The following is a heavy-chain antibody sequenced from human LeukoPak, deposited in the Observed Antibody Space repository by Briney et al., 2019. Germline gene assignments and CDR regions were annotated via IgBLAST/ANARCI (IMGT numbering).Heavy chain of an antibody. J-gene: IGHJ4*02. D-gene: IGHD6-19*01. CDR1: GYTFTSYG. Sequence: ASVKVSCKASGYTFTSYGISWVRQAPGQGLEWMGWISAYNGNTNYAQKLQSRVTMTTDTSTSTAYMELRSLRSDDTAVYYCARGPRVIAVAGSWGGDYWGQGTLVTVSS. CDR2: ISAYNGNT. V-gene: IGHV1-18*01. CDR3: ARGPRVIAVAGSWGGDY.